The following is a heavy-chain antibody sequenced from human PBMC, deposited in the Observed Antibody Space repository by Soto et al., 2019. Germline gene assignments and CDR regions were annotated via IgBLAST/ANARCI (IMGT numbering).Heavy chain of an antibody. J-gene: IGHJ4*02. D-gene: IGHD3-10*01. CDR2: ISSSGSTI. CDR1: GFTFSSYE. CDR3: ARDPESRDPLLFDC. V-gene: IGHV3-48*03. Sequence: GGSLRLSCAASGFTFSSYEMNWVRQAPGKGLEWVSYISSSGSTIYYADSVKGRFTISRDNAKNSLYLQMNSLRAEDTAVYYCARDPESRDPLLFDCWGQGTLVTVSS.